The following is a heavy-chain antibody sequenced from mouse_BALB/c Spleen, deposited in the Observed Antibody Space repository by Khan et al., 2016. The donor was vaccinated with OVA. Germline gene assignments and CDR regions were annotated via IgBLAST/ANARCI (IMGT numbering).Heavy chain of an antibody. V-gene: IGHV9-3-1*01. J-gene: IGHJ1*01. CDR1: GYTFTNYG. D-gene: IGHD6-1*01. Sequence: QIQLVQSGPELKKPGETVKISCKASGYTFTNYGMNWVKQAPGKGLKWMGWINTYTGEPTYADDFKGRFDFSLETSANTAYLQINNLKNEDTATYFCARSASYWFCDVWGAGTTVTVSS. CDR3: ARSASYWFCDV. CDR2: INTYTGEP.